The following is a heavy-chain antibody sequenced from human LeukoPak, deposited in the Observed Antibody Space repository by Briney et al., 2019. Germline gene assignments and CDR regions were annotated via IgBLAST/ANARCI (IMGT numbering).Heavy chain of an antibody. CDR2: IIPIFGTA. CDR1: GGTFSIYA. D-gene: IGHD3-22*01. V-gene: IGHV1-69*01. J-gene: IGHJ4*02. CDR3: AREGDGDYYDSSGYLSH. Sequence: SVTVSCTASGGTFSIYAISWVRQAPGQGLEWMGGIIPIFGTANYAQKFQGRVTITADESTSTAYMELSSLRSEDTAVYYCAREGDGDYYDSSGYLSHWGQGTLVTVSS.